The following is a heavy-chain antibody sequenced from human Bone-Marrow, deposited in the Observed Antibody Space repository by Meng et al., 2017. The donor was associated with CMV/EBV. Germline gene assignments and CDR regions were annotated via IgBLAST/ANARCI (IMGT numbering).Heavy chain of an antibody. Sequence: GESLKISCAASGFTFSSYAMSWVRQAPGKGLEWVSAISGSGGSTYYADSVKGRFTISRDNSKNTLYLQMHSLRAEDTTVYYCARDRRDIVVVPAAPVNYYYYYGMDVWGQGTTVTVSS. V-gene: IGHV3-23*01. CDR1: GFTFSSYA. CDR3: ARDRRDIVVVPAAPVNYYYYYGMDV. CDR2: ISGSGGST. J-gene: IGHJ6*02. D-gene: IGHD2-2*01.